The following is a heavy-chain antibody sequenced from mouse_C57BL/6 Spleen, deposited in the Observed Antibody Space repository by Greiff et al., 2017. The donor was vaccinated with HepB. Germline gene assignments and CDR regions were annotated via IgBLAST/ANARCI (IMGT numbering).Heavy chain of an antibody. Sequence: EVQLQESGAELVRPGASVKLSCTASGFNIKDDYMHWVKQRPEQGLEWIGWIDPENGDTEYASKFQGKATITADTSSNTAYLQLSSLTSEDTAVYYRTTNPSAVAYWGQGTLVTVSA. CDR2: IDPENGDT. CDR1: GFNIKDDY. CDR3: TTNPSAVAY. V-gene: IGHV14-4*01. J-gene: IGHJ3*01. D-gene: IGHD6-1*01.